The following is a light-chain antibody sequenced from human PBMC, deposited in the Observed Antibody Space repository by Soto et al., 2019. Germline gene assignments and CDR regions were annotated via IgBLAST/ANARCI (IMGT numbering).Light chain of an antibody. J-gene: IGKJ4*01. V-gene: IGKV1-5*03. CDR2: NAS. Sequence: DIQMDRSPSILSPSVGDRVTVTCRASQSISSWLAWYQQKPGKAPNLLIHNASHLKSGAPSRFRGSGSGTEFTLTISRPQPDDLANYCRQHYTYYSEAFGEGTKVDIK. CDR3: QHYTYYSEA. CDR1: QSISSW.